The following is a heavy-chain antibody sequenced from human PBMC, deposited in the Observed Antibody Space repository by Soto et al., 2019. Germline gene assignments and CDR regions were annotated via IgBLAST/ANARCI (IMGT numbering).Heavy chain of an antibody. Sequence: ASVKVSCKASGGTFSTFGISWVRQAPGQGLEWMGGIIPFFGTARYSQKFEDRITITADESTNTVYMYLRSLTSEDTAIYYCAKSAPMDAGDKYYYDFWGQGALVTVSS. D-gene: IGHD4-17*01. CDR2: IIPFFGTA. V-gene: IGHV1-69*13. CDR1: GGTFSTFG. J-gene: IGHJ4*02. CDR3: AKSAPMDAGDKYYYDF.